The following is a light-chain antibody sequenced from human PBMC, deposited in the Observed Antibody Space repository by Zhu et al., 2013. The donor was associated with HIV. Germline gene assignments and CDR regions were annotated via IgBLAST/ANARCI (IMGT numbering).Light chain of an antibody. CDR3: QRRSNRPL. CDR1: QSVTSSY. J-gene: IGKJ3*01. CDR2: DGS. V-gene: IGKV3D-20*02. Sequence: EIVLTQSPGTLSLSPGERATLSCRASQSVTSSYLAWYQQKRGQPPRLIIVDGSTRATAVPERFSATGSGTEFTLVISRLEPEDFAVYYCQRRSNRPLFGPGTKVDIK.